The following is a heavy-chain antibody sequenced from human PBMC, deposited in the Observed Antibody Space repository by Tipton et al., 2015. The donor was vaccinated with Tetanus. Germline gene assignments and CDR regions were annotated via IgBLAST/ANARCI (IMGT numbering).Heavy chain of an antibody. CDR1: GYIFTNYW. J-gene: IGHJ4*02. CDR2: IYPGDSDT. CDR3: ARAHCSDGVCNFDF. D-gene: IGHD2-15*01. Sequence: EVQLVQSGGEVKKPGESLKISCKGSGYIFTNYWIGWVRQKPGKGLEWMGIIYPGDSDTRYSPSYQGQVTIPVEKSINTAYLQWSSLKASDTSMFYCARAHCSDGVCNFDFWGQGALVTVAS. V-gene: IGHV5-51*01.